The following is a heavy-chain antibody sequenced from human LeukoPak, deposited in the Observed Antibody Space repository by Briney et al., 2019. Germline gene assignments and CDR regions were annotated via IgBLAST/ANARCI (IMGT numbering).Heavy chain of an antibody. V-gene: IGHV4-39*01. J-gene: IGHJ6*03. CDR1: GGSISSSSYH. D-gene: IGHD4-17*01. CDR3: ARRTVTTGYRDV. CDR2: IYYSGST. Sequence: PSETLSLTCTVSGGSISSSSYHWGWIRQPPGKGLEWIGSIYYSGSTYYNPSLKSRVTISVDTSKNQFSLKLSSVTAADTAVYYCARRTVTTGYRDVWGKGTTVTVSS.